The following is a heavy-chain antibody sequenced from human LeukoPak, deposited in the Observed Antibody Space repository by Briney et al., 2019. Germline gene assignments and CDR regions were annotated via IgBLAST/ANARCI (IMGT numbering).Heavy chain of an antibody. D-gene: IGHD3-22*01. CDR3: ARWYYYDSSGCPDY. V-gene: IGHV3-33*01. Sequence: GGSLRLSCAASGFTFSNYGMHWVRQAPGKGLEWVAVIWYDGSNEYYADSVKGRFTISRDNSKNTVYLQMNSLGAEDTALYYCARWYYYDSSGCPDYWGQGTLVTVSS. J-gene: IGHJ4*02. CDR2: IWYDGSNE. CDR1: GFTFSNYG.